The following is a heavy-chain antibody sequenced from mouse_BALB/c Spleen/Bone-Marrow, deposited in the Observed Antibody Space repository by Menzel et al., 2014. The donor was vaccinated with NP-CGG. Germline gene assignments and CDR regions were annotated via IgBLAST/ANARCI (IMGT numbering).Heavy chain of an antibody. CDR2: IDPANGNT. CDR3: ASATTATYYAMDY. CDR1: GFNIKDTY. J-gene: IGHJ4*01. Sequence: VQLQQSGAELVKPGASVKLYCTASGFNIKDTYMHWVKQRPEQGLEWIGRIDPANGNTKYDPKFQGKATITTDTSSNTAYLQVSSLTSEDTAVYYCASATTATYYAMDYWGQGTSVTVSS. D-gene: IGHD1-2*01. V-gene: IGHV14-3*02.